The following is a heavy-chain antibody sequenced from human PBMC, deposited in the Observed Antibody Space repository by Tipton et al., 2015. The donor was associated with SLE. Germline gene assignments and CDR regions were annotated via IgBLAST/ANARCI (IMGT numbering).Heavy chain of an antibody. J-gene: IGHJ6*02. D-gene: IGHD2-15*01. CDR3: ARRSGGYYYYYGMDV. V-gene: IGHV4-59*01. Sequence: TLSLTCTISGGSFSSYFWTWVRQPPGKGPEWIGDIYYSGSTNFNPSLKSRVSMSVDTSKKQFSLQLRSVTAADTAVYYCARRSGGYYYYYGMDVWGQGTTVTVSS. CDR1: GGSFSSYF. CDR2: IYYSGST.